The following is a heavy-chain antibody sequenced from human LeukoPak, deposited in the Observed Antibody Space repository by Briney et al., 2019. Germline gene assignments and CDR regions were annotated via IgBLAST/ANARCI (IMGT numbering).Heavy chain of an antibody. CDR2: ISSSGSTI. V-gene: IGHV3-48*03. CDR3: AKDIFYGSGSYSFY. CDR1: GFTFSSYE. J-gene: IGHJ4*02. Sequence: GGSLRLSCAASGFTFSSYEMNWVRQAPGKGLEWVSYISSSGSTIYYADSVKGRFTISRDNSKNTLYLQMNSLRAEDTAVYYCAKDIFYGSGSYSFYWGQGTLVTVSS. D-gene: IGHD3-10*01.